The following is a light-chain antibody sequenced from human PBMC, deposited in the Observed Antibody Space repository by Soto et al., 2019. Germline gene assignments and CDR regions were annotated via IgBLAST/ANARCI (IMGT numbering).Light chain of an antibody. CDR1: QSVSSN. V-gene: IGKV3-15*01. J-gene: IGKJ1*01. CDR3: QQYNNWPRT. CDR2: GAS. Sequence: EIVMTQSPVTLSVSPGERATLSCRASQSVSSNLAWYQQKPGQAPRLLIYGASTRATGIPARFSGSRSGTEFTLTISSLQSEDFAVYYCQQYNNWPRTFGQGTKVKS.